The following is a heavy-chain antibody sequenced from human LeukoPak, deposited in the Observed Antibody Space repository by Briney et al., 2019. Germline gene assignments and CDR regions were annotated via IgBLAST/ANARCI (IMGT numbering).Heavy chain of an antibody. CDR3: ARAPRIWELLPDY. D-gene: IGHD1-26*01. J-gene: IGHJ4*02. Sequence: PGGSLRLSCAASGFTFSNAWMSWVRQAPGKGLEWVANIKQDGSEKYYVDSVKGRFTISRDSAKNSLYLQMNSLRAEDTAVYYCARAPRIWELLPDYWGQGTLVTVSS. CDR1: GFTFSNAW. CDR2: IKQDGSEK. V-gene: IGHV3-7*01.